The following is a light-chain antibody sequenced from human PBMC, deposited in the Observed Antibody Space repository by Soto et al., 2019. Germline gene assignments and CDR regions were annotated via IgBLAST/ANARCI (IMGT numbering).Light chain of an antibody. CDR2: GAS. CDR3: QQYNTWPRS. Sequence: EILLTQSPATVSVSPAERATLXCRASHSVSIDLAWYQHRPGQAPRLLIYGASTRATGIPDRFSGSGSGTDFTLTISRLAPEDFAVYSCQQYNTWPRSFGGGTKVDIK. J-gene: IGKJ4*01. CDR1: HSVSID. V-gene: IGKV3-15*01.